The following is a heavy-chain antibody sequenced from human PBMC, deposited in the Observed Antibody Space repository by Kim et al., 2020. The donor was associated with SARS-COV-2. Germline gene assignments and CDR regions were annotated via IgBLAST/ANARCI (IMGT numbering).Heavy chain of an antibody. Sequence: YYSTALKSTVTISVDTSKNQFSLKLSSVTAADTAVYYCARNYGSGSYYDFWGQGTLVTVSS. J-gene: IGHJ4*02. D-gene: IGHD3-10*01. V-gene: IGHV4-39*01. CDR3: ARNYGSGSYYDF.